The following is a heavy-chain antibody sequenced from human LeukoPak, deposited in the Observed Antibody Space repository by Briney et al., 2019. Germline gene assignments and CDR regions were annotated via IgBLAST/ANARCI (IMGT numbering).Heavy chain of an antibody. J-gene: IGHJ4*02. CDR2: IAGSGGYI. CDR1: GFTFSTYS. D-gene: IGHD3-9*01. V-gene: IGHV3-21*01. CDR3: ARFRLSNYDITTGYHYCFDS. Sequence: GGSLRLSCAASGFTFSTYSMIWVRQAPGKGLEWVSSIAGSGGYIYYTDSVKGRFTISRDNAKKSLYLHMNSLTAEDTAVYYCARFRLSNYDITTGYHYCFDSWGQGTLVTVSS.